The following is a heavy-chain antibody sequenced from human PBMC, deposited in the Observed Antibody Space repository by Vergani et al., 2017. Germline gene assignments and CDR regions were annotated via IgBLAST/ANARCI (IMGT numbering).Heavy chain of an antibody. CDR1: GFTFSSSS. J-gene: IGHJ3*02. V-gene: IGHV3-48*02. D-gene: IGHD3-22*01. Sequence: EVQLVESGGGLLQPGGSLRLSCAASGFTFSSSSMNWVRQAPGKGLEWVSYISSSSSTIYYADSVKGRFTMSRDNAKNSLYLQMNSLRDEDTAVYYCARDIPYYYDSSGYYLGDAFDIWSQGRMVTVSS. CDR2: ISSSSSTI. CDR3: ARDIPYYYDSSGYYLGDAFDI.